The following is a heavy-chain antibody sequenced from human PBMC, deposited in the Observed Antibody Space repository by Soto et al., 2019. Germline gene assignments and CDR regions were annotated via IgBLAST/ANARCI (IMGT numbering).Heavy chain of an antibody. CDR2: ISGGGDRT. V-gene: IGHV3-23*01. CDR1: GFPFNTHG. D-gene: IGHD3-16*02. CDR3: AKTATYDYVWGDYRYFFDH. Sequence: GGSLRLSCGASGFPFNTHGMAWVRQAPGKGREGVSGISGGGDRTQYADGVKGRFTISRDNSKNTVDLPMTSLRAEDTATYYCAKTATYDYVWGDYRYFFDHWGQGTVVTVSS. J-gene: IGHJ4*02.